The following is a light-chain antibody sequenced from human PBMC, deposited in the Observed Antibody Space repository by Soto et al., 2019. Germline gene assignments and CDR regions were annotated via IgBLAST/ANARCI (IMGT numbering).Light chain of an antibody. CDR2: DAT. J-gene: IGKJ2*01. Sequence: DIQMTQSPSTLSASVGDRITITCRASQSIGTWLAWYQHKPGRAPKVLISDATSLESGVPSRFSGSGSGTDFSLTISGLLPDDFATYYCQQYSSYSGTFGQGTKVEIK. V-gene: IGKV1-5*01. CDR1: QSIGTW. CDR3: QQYSSYSGT.